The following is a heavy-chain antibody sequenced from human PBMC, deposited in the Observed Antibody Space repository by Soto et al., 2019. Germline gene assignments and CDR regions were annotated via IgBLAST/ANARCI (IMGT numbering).Heavy chain of an antibody. Sequence: PGGSLRLSCAASGFNFTRYSIHWVRQAPGKGLDWVTVISYDGINKYYAGSVRGRFTISRDNSKKKLYLQMSSLRAEDTAVYYCAKVHVEMDTIDAFDSLGQGKMVAVSS. CDR2: ISYDGINK. J-gene: IGHJ3*02. V-gene: IGHV3-30-3*01. CDR1: GFNFTRYS. CDR3: AKVHVEMDTIDAFDS.